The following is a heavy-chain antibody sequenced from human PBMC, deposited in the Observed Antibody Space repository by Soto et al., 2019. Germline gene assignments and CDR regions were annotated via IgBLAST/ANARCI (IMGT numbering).Heavy chain of an antibody. D-gene: IGHD4-17*01. J-gene: IGHJ4*02. Sequence: QLQLVQSGAEAKKPGASVKVSCKASGYTFGTSTISWLRQAPGKGLEWMGWIKAYSGNTNYAPKLQGRVTMTTDTPTSTAYMELRSLTSDDTATYYCAIADYGDDDYWGQGTLVPVSS. CDR1: GYTFGTST. V-gene: IGHV1-18*04. CDR2: IKAYSGNT. CDR3: AIADYGDDDY.